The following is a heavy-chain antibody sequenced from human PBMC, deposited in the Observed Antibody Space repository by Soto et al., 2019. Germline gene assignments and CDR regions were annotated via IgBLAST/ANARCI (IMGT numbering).Heavy chain of an antibody. CDR2: INWNGGST. CDR3: ARLGAYYQSLDP. Sequence: RSGGSLRLSCAASGFTFNDYGMSWVRQAPGKGLEWVSGINWNGGSTGYADSVKGRFTISRDNAKNSLYLQMNSLRAEDTALYYCARLGAYYQSLDPWGPGTLVTVSS. V-gene: IGHV3-20*04. CDR1: GFTFNDYG. J-gene: IGHJ5*02. D-gene: IGHD2-21*01.